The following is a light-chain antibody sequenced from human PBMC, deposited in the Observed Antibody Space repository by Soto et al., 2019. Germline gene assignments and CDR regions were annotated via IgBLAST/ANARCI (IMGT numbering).Light chain of an antibody. Sequence: DIQMTQSPSAMSVSIGDRVTITCRASQAISSYLAWFQQKSGKVPTRLIYDASTLQSGVPARFSGSGSGTEFTLTISSLQSEDFAVYYCQQYRHWPLTFGGGTKVEIK. V-gene: IGKV1-17*03. CDR2: DAS. CDR1: QAISSY. CDR3: QQYRHWPLT. J-gene: IGKJ4*01.